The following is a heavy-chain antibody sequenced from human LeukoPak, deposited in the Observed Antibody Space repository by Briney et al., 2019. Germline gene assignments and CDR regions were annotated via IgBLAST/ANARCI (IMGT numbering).Heavy chain of an antibody. CDR1: GYSFTSYW. D-gene: IGHD2-15*01. Sequence: GESLKISCKGSGYSFTSYWISWVRQMPGKGLEWMGRIDPSDSYTNYSPSFQGHVTISADKSISTAYLQWSSLKASDTAMYYCARRTDCSGGSCYEDYWGQGTLVTVSS. J-gene: IGHJ4*02. CDR3: ARRTDCSGGSCYEDY. V-gene: IGHV5-10-1*01. CDR2: IDPSDSYT.